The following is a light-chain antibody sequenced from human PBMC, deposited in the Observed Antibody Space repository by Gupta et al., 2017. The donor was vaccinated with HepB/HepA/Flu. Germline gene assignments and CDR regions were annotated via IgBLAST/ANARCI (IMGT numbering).Light chain of an antibody. CDR3: QQRSNWFCI. CDR2: DAS. J-gene: IGKJ2*01. CDR1: QSVSSY. Sequence: EIVLTQSPATLPVSPGERATLSCRASQSVSSYLAWYQQKPGQAPRLLIYDASNRATGIPARFSGSGSGTDFTLTISSLEPEDFAVYYCQQRSNWFCIFGQGTKMEIK. V-gene: IGKV3-11*01.